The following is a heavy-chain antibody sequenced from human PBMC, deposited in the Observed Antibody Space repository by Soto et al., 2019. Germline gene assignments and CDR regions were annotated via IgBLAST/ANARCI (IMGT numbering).Heavy chain of an antibody. V-gene: IGHV3-30*17. J-gene: IGHJ5*02. CDR3: ARDPIAVAGTGNWFDP. Sequence: PGGSLRLSCSASGFILGDYALHWVRQAPGKGLEWLAVISFDGNHKYYADSVQGRFTVSRDNSKNTLYLQMNSLRAEDTAVYYCARDPIAVAGTGNWFDPWGQGTLVTVSS. CDR2: ISFDGNHK. D-gene: IGHD6-19*01. CDR1: GFILGDYA.